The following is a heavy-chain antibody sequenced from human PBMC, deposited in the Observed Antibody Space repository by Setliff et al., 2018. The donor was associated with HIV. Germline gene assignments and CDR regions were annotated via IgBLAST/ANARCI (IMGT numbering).Heavy chain of an antibody. D-gene: IGHD3-22*01. J-gene: IGHJ4*02. CDR1: GYTFINYY. V-gene: IGHV1-46*01. CDR3: ARVDPYSSGFYGY. Sequence: GASVKVSCKASGYTFINYYIHWVRQVPGQGLEWMGILNPSGGSTTYALKFQGRVTMTSDTSTSTVYMELSSLRSEDTALYYCARVDPYSSGFYGYWGREPWSPSP. CDR2: LNPSGGST.